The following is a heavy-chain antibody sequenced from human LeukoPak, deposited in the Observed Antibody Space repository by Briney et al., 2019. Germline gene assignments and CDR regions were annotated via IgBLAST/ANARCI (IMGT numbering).Heavy chain of an antibody. J-gene: IGHJ4*02. CDR3: ARQSSEGYSSAQGVEPFDY. CDR2: IKQDGSEK. Sequence: PGGSLRLSCAASGFTFSSYWMSWVRQAPGKGLEWVANIKQDGSEKYYVDSVKGRFTISRDNAKNSLYPQMNSLRAEDTAVYYCARQSSEGYSSAQGVEPFDYWGQGTLVTVSS. V-gene: IGHV3-7*01. D-gene: IGHD6-19*01. CDR1: GFTFSSYW.